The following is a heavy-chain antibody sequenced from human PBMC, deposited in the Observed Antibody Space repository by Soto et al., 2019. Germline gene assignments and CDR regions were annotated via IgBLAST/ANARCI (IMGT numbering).Heavy chain of an antibody. Sequence: EVQLLESGGGLVQPGGSLRLSCAASGFTFTSFAMAWVRQAPGKGLEWVSGISATGGSTHYADSVKGRFTISRDNSRNTVYLQMNSLRAEDTAVYSCAKGGAYCGGDCTRAYWGQGTLVTVSS. CDR3: AKGGAYCGGDCTRAY. J-gene: IGHJ4*02. CDR2: ISATGGST. D-gene: IGHD2-21*02. V-gene: IGHV3-23*01. CDR1: GFTFTSFA.